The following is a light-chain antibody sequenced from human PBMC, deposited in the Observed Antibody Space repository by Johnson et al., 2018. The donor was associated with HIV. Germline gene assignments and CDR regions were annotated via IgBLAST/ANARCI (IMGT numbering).Light chain of an antibody. Sequence: QSVLTQPPSVSAVAGQKVTISCSGSSSNIGNNYVSWYQHLPGTAPKLLIYENNKRPSEIPDRFSGSKSGTSATLGITELQRGDEAAYYCGTWDSRRTPGGVFGTGTKVTVL. V-gene: IGLV1-51*02. CDR1: SSNIGNNY. CDR2: ENN. CDR3: GTWDSRRTPGGV. J-gene: IGLJ1*01.